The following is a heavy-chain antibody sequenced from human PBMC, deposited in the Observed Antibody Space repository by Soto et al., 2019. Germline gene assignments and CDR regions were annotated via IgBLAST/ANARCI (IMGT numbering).Heavy chain of an antibody. CDR1: GGSISSYY. J-gene: IGHJ6*02. V-gene: IGHV4-59*01. Sequence: SETLPLTCTVSGGSISSYYWNWIRQPPGKGLEWIGYISYSGSTNYNPSLKSRVTISVDTSKNQFSLKLSSVTAADTAVYYCAREGTYKNYYYYGMDVWGQGTTVTVSS. D-gene: IGHD1-1*01. CDR3: AREGTYKNYYYYGMDV. CDR2: ISYSGST.